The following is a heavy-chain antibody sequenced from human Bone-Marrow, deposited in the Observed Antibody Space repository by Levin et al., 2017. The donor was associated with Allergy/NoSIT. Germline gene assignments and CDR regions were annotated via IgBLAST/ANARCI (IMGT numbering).Heavy chain of an antibody. CDR2: ITSGSGGGL. CDR1: GFTFSSYA. D-gene: IGHD1-26*01. CDR3: ERSAYGSFDY. J-gene: IGHJ4*02. Sequence: GGSLRLSCAASGFTFSSYAMSWFRQAPGKGLEWVSHITSGSGGGLYYAPSVEGRLTISRDKSKSTLSLQMNVLEAEDTAMYYCERSAYGSFDYWGQGTLVTVSS. V-gene: IGHV3-23*01.